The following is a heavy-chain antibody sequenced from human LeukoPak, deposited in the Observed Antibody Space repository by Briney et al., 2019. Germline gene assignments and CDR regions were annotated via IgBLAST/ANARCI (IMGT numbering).Heavy chain of an antibody. J-gene: IGHJ4*02. CDR3: AKVSGSYDFWSRYYFDY. CDR1: GVTFRNYA. V-gene: IGHV3-23*01. Sequence: HPGGSLRLSCTVSGVTFRNYAMTWVRQAPGKGLEWVSGISGSGGSTYYADSVKGRFTISRDNSKNTLYLQMNSLRAEDTAVYYCAKVSGSYDFWSRYYFDYWGQGTLVTVSS. CDR2: ISGSGGST. D-gene: IGHD3-3*01.